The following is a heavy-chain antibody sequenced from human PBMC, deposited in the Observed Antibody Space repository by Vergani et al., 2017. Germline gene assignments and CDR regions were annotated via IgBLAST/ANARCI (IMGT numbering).Heavy chain of an antibody. Sequence: EVQLVQSGAEVKKPGATMKISCKVSGYTFTEHYMHWVKQAPGEGLEWMGVVDPEDGETIYAEKFKGRVTIAVDTSTDTAHLELGSLRSEDTAVYYCATPQTVTTGGMEVWGQGTTVIVSS. CDR3: ATPQTVTTGGMEV. D-gene: IGHD4-17*01. J-gene: IGHJ6*02. V-gene: IGHV1-69-2*01. CDR1: GYTFTEHY. CDR2: VDPEDGET.